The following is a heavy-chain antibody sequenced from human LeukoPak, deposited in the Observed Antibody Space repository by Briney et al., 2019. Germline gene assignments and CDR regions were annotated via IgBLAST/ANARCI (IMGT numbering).Heavy chain of an antibody. CDR3: VRDLGGRSGH. V-gene: IGHV3-48*01. CDR2: ISGSSTSI. J-gene: IGHJ4*02. D-gene: IGHD1-26*01. CDR1: GFTFSKHS. Sequence: GGSLRLSCVASGFTFSKHSMNWVRQAPGKGLEWVSHISGSSTSIYYADSVKGRFTISRDNAKNSLYLQMNSLRAEDTAVYYCVRDLGGRSGHWGQGTLVTVSS.